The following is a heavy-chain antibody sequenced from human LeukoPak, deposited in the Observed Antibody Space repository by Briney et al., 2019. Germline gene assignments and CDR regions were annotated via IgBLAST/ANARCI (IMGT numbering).Heavy chain of an antibody. V-gene: IGHV3-73*01. J-gene: IGHJ6*03. CDR2: IRSKANSYAT. D-gene: IGHD2-8*02. CDR1: GFTFSGSA. CDR3: TRHPDLVDHYYYYMDV. Sequence: GGSLRLSCAASGFTFSGSAMHWVRQASGKGLEWVGRIRSKANSYATAYAASVKGRFTISRDDSKNTAYLQMNSLKTEDTAVYYCTRHPDLVDHYYYYMDVWGKGTTVTVSS.